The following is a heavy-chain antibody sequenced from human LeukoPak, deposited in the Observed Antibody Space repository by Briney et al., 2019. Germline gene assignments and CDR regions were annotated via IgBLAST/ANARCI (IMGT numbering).Heavy chain of an antibody. V-gene: IGHV1-2*02. CDR1: GYTFTGYY. Sequence: GASVKVSCKASGYTFTGYYMHWVRQAPGQGLEWMGWINPNSGGTNYAQKFQGRVTMTRDTSISTAYMELGRLRSDDTAVYYCARSRGIAAAGPPPLGLNYYGMDVWGQGTTVTVSS. CDR2: INPNSGGT. J-gene: IGHJ6*02. D-gene: IGHD6-13*01. CDR3: ARSRGIAAAGPPPLGLNYYGMDV.